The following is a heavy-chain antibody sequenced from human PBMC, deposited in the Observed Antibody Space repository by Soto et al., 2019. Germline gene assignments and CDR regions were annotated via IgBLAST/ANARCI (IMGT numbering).Heavy chain of an antibody. CDR1: GYTFTSYD. J-gene: IGHJ6*02. D-gene: IGHD3-3*01. CDR3: ARWALYYDFWSGYSPYYYYFGMDV. Sequence: ASVKVSCKASGYTFTSYDINWVRQATGQGLEWMGWMNPNSGNTGYAQKFQGRVTMTRNTSISTAYMELSSLRSEDTVVYYCARWALYYDFWSGYSPYYYYFGMDVWGQGTTVTVSS. CDR2: MNPNSGNT. V-gene: IGHV1-8*01.